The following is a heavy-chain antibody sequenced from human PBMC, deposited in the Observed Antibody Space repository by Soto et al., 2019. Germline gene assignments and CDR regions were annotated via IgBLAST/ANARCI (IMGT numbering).Heavy chain of an antibody. Sequence: SETLSLTCTVSGCSISSGGYYWSWIRQHPGKGLEWIGYIYYSGSTYYNPSLKSRVTISVDTSKNQFSLKLSSVTAADTAVYYCASTGYCSGGSCNHLNWFDPWGQGTLVTVSS. J-gene: IGHJ5*02. CDR2: IYYSGST. V-gene: IGHV4-31*03. D-gene: IGHD2-15*01. CDR1: GCSISSGGYY. CDR3: ASTGYCSGGSCNHLNWFDP.